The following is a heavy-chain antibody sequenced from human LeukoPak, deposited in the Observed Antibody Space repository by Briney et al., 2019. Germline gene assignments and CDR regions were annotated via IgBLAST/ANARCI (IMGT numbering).Heavy chain of an antibody. CDR2: ISYDGSNK. Sequence: PGRSLRLSCAASGFTFSSYGMHWVREATGKGLEWVAVISYDGSNKYYADSVKGRFTLSRDNSKNTLYLQMTSLRAEDSAVYYCARGKWFGELLGIDYWGQGTLVTVSS. V-gene: IGHV3-30*03. D-gene: IGHD3-10*01. J-gene: IGHJ4*02. CDR3: ARGKWFGELLGIDY. CDR1: GFTFSSYG.